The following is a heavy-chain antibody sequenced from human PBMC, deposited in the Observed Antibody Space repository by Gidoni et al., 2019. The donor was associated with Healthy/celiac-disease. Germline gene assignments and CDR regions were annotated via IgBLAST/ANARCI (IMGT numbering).Heavy chain of an antibody. CDR2: ISWNSGSI. D-gene: IGHD3-22*01. V-gene: IGHV3-9*01. Sequence: EVQLVESGGGLVQPGRSLRLSCAASGFTFDDYALHWVRQAPGKGLEWVSGISWNSGSIGYADSVKGRFTISRDNAKNSVYRQMNSLRAEDTALYYCAKGNYYDTPGAFDIWGQGTMVTVSS. CDR1: GFTFDDYA. CDR3: AKGNYYDTPGAFDI. J-gene: IGHJ3*02.